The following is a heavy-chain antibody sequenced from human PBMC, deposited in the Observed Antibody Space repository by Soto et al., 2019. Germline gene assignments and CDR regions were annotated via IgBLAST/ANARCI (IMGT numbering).Heavy chain of an antibody. CDR2: IRASGDTT. CDR1: GLTFSSYG. J-gene: IGHJ4*02. V-gene: IGHV3-23*01. CDR3: ANPPPTTVSRPVY. Sequence: PGGSLRLSCAASGLTFSSYGMSWVRQAPGKGLEWVSGIRASGDTTYYADSVKGRFTISRDNSKNTLYLQMNSLRDEDTAVYYCANPPPTTVSRPVYWGQGTLVTLSS. D-gene: IGHD4-17*01.